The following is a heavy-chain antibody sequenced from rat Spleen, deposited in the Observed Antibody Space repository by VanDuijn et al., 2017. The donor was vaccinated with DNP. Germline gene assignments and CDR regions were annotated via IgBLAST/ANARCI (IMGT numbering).Heavy chain of an antibody. J-gene: IGHJ4*01. CDR2: IWSDGGT. CDR3: ASTLVNYGTYGYYAMDA. CDR1: GLSLTSNS. V-gene: IGHV2-47*01. D-gene: IGHD1-3*01. Sequence: QVQLKESGPGLVQPSQTLSLTCTVSGLSLTSNSVSWIRQPPGKGLEWMGVIWSDGGTDYNSVFKSRLSISKDTSKSQVFLKMNSLQTEDTATYYCASTLVNYGTYGYYAMDAWGQGTSVTVSS.